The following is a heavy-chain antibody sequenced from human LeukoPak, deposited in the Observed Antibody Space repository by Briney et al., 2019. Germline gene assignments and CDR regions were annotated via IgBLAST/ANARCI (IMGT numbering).Heavy chain of an antibody. CDR1: GGSISSGSYY. CDR3: ARGPAPSYYYYYMDV. Sequence: PSETLSLTCTVSGGSISSGSYYWSWIRQPAGKGLEWIGRIYTSGSTNYNPSLKNRVTISVDTSKNQFSLKLSSVTAADTAVYYCARGPAPSYYYYYMDVWGKGTTVTVSS. CDR2: IYTSGST. J-gene: IGHJ6*03. V-gene: IGHV4-61*02.